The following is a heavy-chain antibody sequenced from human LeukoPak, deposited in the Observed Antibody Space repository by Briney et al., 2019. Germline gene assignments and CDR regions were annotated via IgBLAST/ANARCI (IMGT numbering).Heavy chain of an antibody. CDR3: ARGGITGTGDAFDI. CDR2: IYHSGST. CDR1: GGSISSSNW. D-gene: IGHD1-7*01. V-gene: IGHV4-4*02. Sequence: PSETLSLTCAVSGGSISSSNWWSWVRQPPGKGLEWIGEIYHSGSTNYNPSLKSRVTISVDTSKNQFSLKLSSVTAADTAVYYCARGGITGTGDAFDIWGQGTMVTVSS. J-gene: IGHJ3*02.